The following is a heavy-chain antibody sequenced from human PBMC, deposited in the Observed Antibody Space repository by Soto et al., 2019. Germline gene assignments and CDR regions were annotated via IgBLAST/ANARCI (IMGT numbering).Heavy chain of an antibody. J-gene: IGHJ6*02. CDR3: AKEARRVVTYYYYGMDV. V-gene: IGHV3-30*18. CDR2: ISYDGSNK. Sequence: QVQLVESGGGVVQPGRSLRLFCAASGFTFSSYGMHWVRQAPGKGLEWVAVISYDGSNKYYADSVKGRFTISRDNSKNTLYLQMNSLRAEDTAVYYCAKEARRVVTYYYYGMDVWGQGTTVTVSS. CDR1: GFTFSSYG. D-gene: IGHD3-3*01.